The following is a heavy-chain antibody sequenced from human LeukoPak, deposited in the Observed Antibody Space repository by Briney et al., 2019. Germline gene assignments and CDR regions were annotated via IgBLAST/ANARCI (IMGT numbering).Heavy chain of an antibody. CDR1: GGSISSGSYY. D-gene: IGHD5-18*01. V-gene: IGHV4-61*02. Sequence: SETLSLTCTVSGGSISSGSYYWSWIRQPAGKGLEWIGRIYTSGSTTYNPSLKSRVTISVDTSKNQFSLKLTSVTAADTAIYFCARASETAMVTLWGQGTLVTVSS. CDR2: IYTSGST. CDR3: ARASETAMVTL. J-gene: IGHJ4*02.